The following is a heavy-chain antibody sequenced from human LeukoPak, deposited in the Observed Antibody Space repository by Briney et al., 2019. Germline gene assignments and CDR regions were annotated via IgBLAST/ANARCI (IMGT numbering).Heavy chain of an antibody. Sequence: GGSLRLSCAASGFTFSSDAMYWVRQAPGKGLEWVSGSFGSGGSTHYADSVKGRFTISRYNYKNTLYLQMNSLRAEDTAVYYCAKTTTGYSSGRFPGWPVDYWGQGTLVTVSS. J-gene: IGHJ4*02. D-gene: IGHD6-19*01. CDR1: GFTFSSDA. CDR3: AKTTTGYSSGRFPGWPVDY. CDR2: SFGSGGST. V-gene: IGHV3-23*01.